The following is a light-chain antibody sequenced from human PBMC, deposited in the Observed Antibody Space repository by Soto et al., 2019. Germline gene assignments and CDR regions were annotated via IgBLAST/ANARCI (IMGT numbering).Light chain of an antibody. J-gene: IGKJ4*01. CDR2: AAS. CDR1: QNISNY. CDR3: QQSYSNPLT. Sequence: DIQMTQSPSCLSASVVDRVTVTCRASQNISNYLNWYQQKPVKAPKLLIYAASSLQSGVPSRFSGSGSGADFTLAFSSLQPEDFATYYCQQSYSNPLTFGGGTKVDIK. V-gene: IGKV1-39*01.